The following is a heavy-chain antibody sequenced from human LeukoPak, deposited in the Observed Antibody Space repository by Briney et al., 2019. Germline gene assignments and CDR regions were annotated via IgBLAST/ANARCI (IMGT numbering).Heavy chain of an antibody. V-gene: IGHV3-7*03. CDR2: IKQDGSAK. CDR1: GFTFSNYW. CDR3: ARYCSDGPCYEYYFDY. Sequence: PGGSLRLSCAASGFTFSNYWISWVRQAPGKGLEWVANIKQDGSAKYYVDSVKGRFTISRDNAKNSLYLQMNSLRAEDTAVYFCARYCSDGPCYEYYFDYWGQGTLVTVSS. D-gene: IGHD2-15*01. J-gene: IGHJ4*02.